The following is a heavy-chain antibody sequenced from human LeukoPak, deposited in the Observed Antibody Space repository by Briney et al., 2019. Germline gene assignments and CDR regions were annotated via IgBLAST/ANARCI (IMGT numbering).Heavy chain of an antibody. CDR3: ARPGLEYYFDY. V-gene: IGHV1-3*01. Sequence: ASVKVSCKASGYTFTNYAMHWVRQAPGQRLEWMGWTNAGNGNTKYSQKFQGRVTITRDTSASTAYMELRSLRSDDTAVYYCARPGLEYYFDYWGQGTLVTVSS. CDR1: GYTFTNYA. J-gene: IGHJ4*02. CDR2: TNAGNGNT.